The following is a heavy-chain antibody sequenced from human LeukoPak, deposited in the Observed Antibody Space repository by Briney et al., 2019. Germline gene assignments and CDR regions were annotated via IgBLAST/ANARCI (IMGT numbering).Heavy chain of an antibody. D-gene: IGHD6-13*01. CDR3: ARGGIAAADPYYFDY. V-gene: IGHV1-69*13. Sequence: GASVKVSCKASGGTFSSYAISWVRQAPGQGLEWMGGIIPIFGTANYAQKFQGRVTITADESTSTAYMELSSLRSEDTAVYYCARGGIAAADPYYFDYWGQGTLVTVSS. J-gene: IGHJ4*02. CDR2: IIPIFGTA. CDR1: GGTFSSYA.